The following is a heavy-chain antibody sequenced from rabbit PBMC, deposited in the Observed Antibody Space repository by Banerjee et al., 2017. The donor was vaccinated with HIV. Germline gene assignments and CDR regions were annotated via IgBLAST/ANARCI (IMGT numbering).Heavy chain of an antibody. CDR3: ARVGWTYGDGGDGYSKWGL. CDR2: IWTSGGTT. CDR1: GFSFSSGYD. Sequence: QQQLEESGGGLVKPGGTLTLTCKASGFSFSSGYDMCWVRQAPGKGLELIACIWTSGGTTYYASWAKGRFTISKTSSTTVTLQMSSLTAADTATYFCARVGWTYGDGGDGYSKWGLWGPGTLVTVS. V-gene: IGHV1S45*01. J-gene: IGHJ4*01. D-gene: IGHD2-1*01.